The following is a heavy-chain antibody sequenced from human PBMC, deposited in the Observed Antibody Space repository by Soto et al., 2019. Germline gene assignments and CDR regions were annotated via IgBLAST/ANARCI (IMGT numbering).Heavy chain of an antibody. J-gene: IGHJ6*03. V-gene: IGHV3-74*01. Sequence: EVQLVESGGGLVQPGGSLRLSCAASGFTFSSYWMHWVRQAPGKGLVWVSRINSDGSSTSYADSVKGRFTISRDNAKNTLYLQMNSLRAEDTAVYDCARSPYYDFWSGYWPYYYYDYMVVWGKGTTVTVSS. D-gene: IGHD3-3*01. CDR3: ARSPYYDFWSGYWPYYYYDYMVV. CDR2: INSDGSST. CDR1: GFTFSSYW.